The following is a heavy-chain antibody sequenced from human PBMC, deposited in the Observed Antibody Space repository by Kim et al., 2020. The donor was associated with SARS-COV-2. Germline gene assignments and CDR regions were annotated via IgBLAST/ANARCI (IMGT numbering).Heavy chain of an antibody. CDR2: VSYDGTKK. CDR3: ARDNVVVITPGYYSYYGMDV. V-gene: IGHV3-30*04. D-gene: IGHD3-22*01. J-gene: IGHJ6*02. CDR1: GFTFSSYA. Sequence: GGSLRLSCAASGFTFSSYAIHWVRQAPGKGLEWVAVVSYDGTKKYSADSVKGRFTISRDNSKNTLYLQMNSLRTEDTAVYYCARDNVVVITPGYYSYYGMDVWGQGTTVTVS.